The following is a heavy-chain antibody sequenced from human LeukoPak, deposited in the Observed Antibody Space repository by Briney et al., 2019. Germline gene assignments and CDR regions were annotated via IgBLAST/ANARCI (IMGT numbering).Heavy chain of an antibody. CDR1: GYTFTSYG. CDR2: ISAYNGNT. CDR3: ARVADYYDSSGYLDYYYMDV. Sequence: ASVKVSCKASGYTFTSYGISWVRQAPGQGLEWMGWISAYNGNTNYAQKLQGRVTMTTDTSTSTAYMELRSLRSDDTAVYYCARVADYYDSSGYLDYYYMDVWGKGTTVTVSS. D-gene: IGHD3-22*01. J-gene: IGHJ6*03. V-gene: IGHV1-18*01.